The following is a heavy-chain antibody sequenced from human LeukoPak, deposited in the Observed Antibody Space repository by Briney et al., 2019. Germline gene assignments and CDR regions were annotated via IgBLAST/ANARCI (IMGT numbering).Heavy chain of an antibody. CDR1: GFTLGSYS. V-gene: IGHV3-48*01. CDR2: ISSGSRTI. Sequence: PGGSLRLSCAASGFTLGSYSMNWVRQAPGKGLEWISYISSGSRTIYYADSVEGRFTVSRDNAKNSLYLQMRSLRAEDTTVYYCARESITGHRDFDYWGQGTLVTVSS. J-gene: IGHJ4*02. D-gene: IGHD1-20*01. CDR3: ARESITGHRDFDY.